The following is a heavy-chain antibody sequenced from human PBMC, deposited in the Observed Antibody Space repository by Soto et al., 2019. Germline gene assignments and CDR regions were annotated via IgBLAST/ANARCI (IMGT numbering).Heavy chain of an antibody. Sequence: VASVKVSCKASGYTFTGYYMHWVRQAPGQGLEWMGWIDPNSGGTNYAQKFQGRVTMTRDTSISTAYMELSRLRSDDTAVYYCARESSGGQSSSSAFDYWGQGTMVTVSS. J-gene: IGHJ4*02. CDR3: ARESSGGQSSSSAFDY. V-gene: IGHV1-2*02. D-gene: IGHD6-6*01. CDR1: GYTFTGYY. CDR2: IDPNSGGT.